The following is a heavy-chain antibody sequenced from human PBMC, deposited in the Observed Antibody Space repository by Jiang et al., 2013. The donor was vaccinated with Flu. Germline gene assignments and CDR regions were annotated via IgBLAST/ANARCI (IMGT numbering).Heavy chain of an antibody. J-gene: IGHJ6*04. V-gene: IGHV1-46*01. CDR2: INPSGGDA. Sequence: GAEVKKPGASVKVSCKASGYTFTSYYMHWVRQAPGQGLEWMGIINPSGGDASYAQKFQGRVTMTRDTSTSTVYMELSSLRSEDTAVYYCARAAGRYYYYGMDVWGKGPRSPSPQ. CDR1: GYTFTSYY. CDR3: ARAAGRYYYYGMDV.